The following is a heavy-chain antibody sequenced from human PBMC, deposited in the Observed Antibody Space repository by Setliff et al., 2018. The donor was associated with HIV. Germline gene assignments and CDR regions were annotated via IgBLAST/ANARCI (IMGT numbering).Heavy chain of an antibody. D-gene: IGHD3-22*01. CDR1: GFTFDDYT. CDR3: AKEPVRGYDSSGYFDY. Sequence: GGSLRLSCAASGFTFDDYTMHWGRQAPGRGRECVARISWDGHSTSYADSVKGRFTITRDNSKNSLSLQMNRLRTVDTAMYYCAKEPVRGYDSSGYFDYWGQGTLVTVSS. V-gene: IGHV3-43*01. J-gene: IGHJ4*02. CDR2: ISWDGHST.